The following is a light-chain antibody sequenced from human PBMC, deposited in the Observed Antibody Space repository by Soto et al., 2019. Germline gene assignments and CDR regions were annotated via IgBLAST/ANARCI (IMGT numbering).Light chain of an antibody. V-gene: IGLV2-14*01. CDR1: SSDVGGYNY. Sequence: QSALTQPASVSGSPGQSITISCTGTSSDVGGYNYVSWYQQHPGKAPKLMIYAVTDRPSGVSSRFSGSKSGNTASLTISGLQAEDGGDYFGSSYTSRTTPFGTGPNLPVL. CDR3: SSYTSRTTP. CDR2: AVT. J-gene: IGLJ1*01.